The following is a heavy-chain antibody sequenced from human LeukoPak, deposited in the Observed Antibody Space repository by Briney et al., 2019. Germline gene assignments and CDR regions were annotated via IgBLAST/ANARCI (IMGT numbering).Heavy chain of an antibody. CDR3: AREPYYDHNAFVI. D-gene: IGHD3-3*01. CDR1: GGSISSGSYY. Sequence: PSETLSLTCTVSGGSISSGSYYWSWIRQPAGKGLEWIGRIYTSGSTNYNPSLKSRVTISVDTSKNQFSLKLSSVTAADTAVYYCAREPYYDHNAFVIWGQGTMVTVSS. CDR2: IYTSGST. V-gene: IGHV4-61*02. J-gene: IGHJ3*02.